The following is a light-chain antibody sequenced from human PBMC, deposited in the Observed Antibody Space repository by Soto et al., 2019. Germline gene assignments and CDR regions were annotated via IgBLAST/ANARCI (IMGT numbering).Light chain of an antibody. CDR1: QSVLYSSNNKNY. Sequence: DIVMTQSPDSLAVSLGERATINCKSSQSVLYSSNNKNYLAWLQQKPGQPPKVLIYWASTRESGVPDRFSGSGYGTDFTLTISSLQAEDVAVYYCQQYYTTPRTFGQGTKVEIK. V-gene: IGKV4-1*01. CDR3: QQYYTTPRT. J-gene: IGKJ1*01. CDR2: WAS.